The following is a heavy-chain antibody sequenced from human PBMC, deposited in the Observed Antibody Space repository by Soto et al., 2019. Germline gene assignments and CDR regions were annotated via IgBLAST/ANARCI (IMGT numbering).Heavy chain of an antibody. CDR1: GFTLTSYT. CDR2: ITSSSSHI. J-gene: IGHJ6*02. CDR3: VRERGLSACYGMDV. D-gene: IGHD2-2*01. Sequence: EVQLVESGGGLVKPGGSLRLSCAASGFTLTSYTMNWVRQASGKGLEWVSSITSSSSHIYYAESLKGRFTISRDNAGNSQYLQMMSLRAEDSAVYYCVRERGLSACYGMDVWGHGTTVTVSS. V-gene: IGHV3-21*02.